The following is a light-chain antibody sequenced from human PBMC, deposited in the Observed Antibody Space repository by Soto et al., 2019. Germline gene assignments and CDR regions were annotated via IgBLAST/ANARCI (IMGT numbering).Light chain of an antibody. Sequence: DIQMTQSPSSLSASAGDRVTITCRVSQGISNYLAWYQQKPGKVPKLLISAASTLQSGVPSRFSGSGSGTDFTLTISSLQPEDVATYYCQKYNSAPLTFGGGTKVDIK. V-gene: IGKV1-27*01. J-gene: IGKJ4*01. CDR2: AAS. CDR1: QGISNY. CDR3: QKYNSAPLT.